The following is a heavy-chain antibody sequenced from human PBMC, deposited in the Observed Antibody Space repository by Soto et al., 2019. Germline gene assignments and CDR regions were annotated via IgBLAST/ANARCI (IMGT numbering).Heavy chain of an antibody. CDR2: FIPIFGTA. CDR3: ASSRGVYCSSTSCYPGNWFDP. V-gene: IGHV1-69*06. CDR1: GGTFSSYA. Sequence: QVQLVHSGAEVKKPGSSLKFSCKASGGTFSSYAISWVRHAPGQGLEWMGGFIPIFGTANYAQKFQCRVTITADKSTSTAYMELSILRSEDTAVYYCASSRGVYCSSTSCYPGNWFDPWGQGTLVTVSS. J-gene: IGHJ5*02. D-gene: IGHD2-2*01.